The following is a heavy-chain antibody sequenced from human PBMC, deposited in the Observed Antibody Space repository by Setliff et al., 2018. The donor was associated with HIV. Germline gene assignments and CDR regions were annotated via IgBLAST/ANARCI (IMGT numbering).Heavy chain of an antibody. D-gene: IGHD2-15*01. J-gene: IGHJ3*02. CDR1: GFTVSSNY. CDR2: IYSGGST. Sequence: PGGSLRLSCAASGFTVSSNYMGWVRQAPGKGLEWVSVIYSGGSTYYADSVKGRFTISRDNSKNTLYLQMNSLRAEDTAVYYCARDRGYCSGGSCYRGAFFDSWGQGTMVTVAS. V-gene: IGHV3-53*01. CDR3: ARDRGYCSGGSCYRGAFFDS.